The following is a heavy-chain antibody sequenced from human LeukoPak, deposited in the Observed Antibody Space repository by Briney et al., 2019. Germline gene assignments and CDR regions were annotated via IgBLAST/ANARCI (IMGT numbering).Heavy chain of an antibody. V-gene: IGHV4-59*08. CDR1: GGSVSGYY. D-gene: IGHD1-14*01. J-gene: IGHJ6*03. Sequence: SETLSLTCAVSGGSVSGYYWSWNRLSPGKGLEWIGNIYGSGSTNYNPSLKSRVTISADTSKNQFPLKLSSVTAADTAVYYCARHPHHHYYYMDVWGKGPRSPSP. CDR2: IYGSGST. CDR3: ARHPHHHYYYMDV.